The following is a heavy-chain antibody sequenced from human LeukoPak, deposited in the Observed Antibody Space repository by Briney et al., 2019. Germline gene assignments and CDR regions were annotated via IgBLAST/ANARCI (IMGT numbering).Heavy chain of an antibody. CDR2: IIPIFGTA. J-gene: IGHJ3*02. D-gene: IGHD1-26*01. CDR1: GGTFSSYA. CDR3: AREGDWGAANPDAFDI. V-gene: IGHV1-69*01. Sequence: ASVKVSCKASGGTFSSYAISWVRQAPGQGLEWMGGIIPIFGTANYAQKFQGRVTITADESTSTAYMELRRLRSDDTAVYYCAREGDWGAANPDAFDIWGQGTMVTVSS.